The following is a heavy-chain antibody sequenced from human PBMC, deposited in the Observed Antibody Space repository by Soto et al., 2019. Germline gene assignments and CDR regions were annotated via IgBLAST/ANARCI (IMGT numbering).Heavy chain of an antibody. Sequence: GGSLRLSCAASGFTFSSYAMSWVRQAPGKGLEWVSAIGGSGGSTYYADSVKGRFTISRDDSKNTLYLQMNSLRAEDTAGYYCAKDPGLAGAFDIWGQGTMVTVSS. CDR1: GFTFSSYA. CDR3: AKDPGLAGAFDI. V-gene: IGHV3-23*01. D-gene: IGHD2-15*01. J-gene: IGHJ3*02. CDR2: IGGSGGST.